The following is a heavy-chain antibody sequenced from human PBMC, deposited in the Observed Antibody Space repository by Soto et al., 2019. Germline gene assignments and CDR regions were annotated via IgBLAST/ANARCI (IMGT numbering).Heavy chain of an antibody. D-gene: IGHD2-15*01. CDR1: GFTFSSYW. Sequence: EVQLVESGGGLVQPGGSLRLSCAASGFTFSSYWMSWVRQAPGKGLEWVANIKQDGSEKYYVDSMKGRFTISRDNAKNSLYLQMNSLRAEDTAVYYCARGGYCSGGSCYYYGMDVWGQGTTVTVSS. CDR2: IKQDGSEK. CDR3: ARGGYCSGGSCYYYGMDV. V-gene: IGHV3-7*01. J-gene: IGHJ6*02.